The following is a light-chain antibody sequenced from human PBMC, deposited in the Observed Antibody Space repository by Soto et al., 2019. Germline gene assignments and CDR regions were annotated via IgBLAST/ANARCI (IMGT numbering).Light chain of an antibody. Sequence: SLLTQPASLSGSPGQSVTISCTGNSSYVGFSNYIFWYQQHPGKAPKLIISDVSNRPSGVSNRFSGSKSANTASLTISGLQAEDEADYYCSSFTSSDTDVFGSGTKVTVL. CDR1: SSYVGFSNY. V-gene: IGLV2-14*03. CDR2: DVS. J-gene: IGLJ1*01. CDR3: SSFTSSDTDV.